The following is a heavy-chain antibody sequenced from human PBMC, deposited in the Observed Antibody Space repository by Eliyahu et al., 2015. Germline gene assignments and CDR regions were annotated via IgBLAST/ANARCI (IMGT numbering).Heavy chain of an antibody. CDR1: GVSISSSGYY. V-gene: IGHV4-39*01. CDR3: ARRDGYNRIDY. Sequence: QLQLQESGPGLVKPSETLSLTCTVSGVSISSSGYYWGWIRQPPGKGLEWIGSIYYSGSTYFNPSLKSRVTISVDTSKNKFSLKLSSVTAADTAVYYCARRDGYNRIDYWGQGTLVTVSS. J-gene: IGHJ4*02. CDR2: IYYSGST. D-gene: IGHD5-24*01.